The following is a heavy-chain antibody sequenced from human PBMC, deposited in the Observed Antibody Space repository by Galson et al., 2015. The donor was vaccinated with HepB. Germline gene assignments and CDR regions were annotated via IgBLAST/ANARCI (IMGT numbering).Heavy chain of an antibody. V-gene: IGHV3-21*01. CDR3: ARDPKVPAAGRG. D-gene: IGHD2-2*01. CDR2: ISSSSSYI. Sequence: SLRLSCAASGFTFSSYSMNWVRQAPGKGLEWVSSISSSSSYIYYAGSVKGRFTISRDNAKNSLYLQMNSLRAEDTAVYYCARDPKVPAAGRGWGQGTLVTVSS. CDR1: GFTFSSYS. J-gene: IGHJ4*02.